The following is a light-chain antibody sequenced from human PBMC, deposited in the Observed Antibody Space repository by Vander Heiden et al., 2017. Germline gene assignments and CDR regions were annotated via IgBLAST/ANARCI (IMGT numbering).Light chain of an antibody. V-gene: IGKV3-11*01. J-gene: IGKJ3*01. CDR1: QSVSSY. CDR2: DAS. Sequence: EIVLTQSPATLSLSPGERATLSCRASQSVSSYLAWYQQKPGQAPRLLIYDASNRATGIPARFSGSGSGTDFTLTISSLEPEDFAVYYCQLRSNPLPFTFGPGTKVDIK. CDR3: QLRSNPLPFT.